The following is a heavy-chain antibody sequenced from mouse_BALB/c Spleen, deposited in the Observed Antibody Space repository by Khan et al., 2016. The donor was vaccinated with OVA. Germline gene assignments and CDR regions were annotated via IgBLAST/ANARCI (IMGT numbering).Heavy chain of an antibody. CDR2: IYPGNINT. CDR1: GYTFTTYY. D-gene: IGHD2-4*01. J-gene: IGHJ4*01. V-gene: IGHV1S56*01. Sequence: QVRLQQSGPELVKPGASVRISCKASGYTFTTYYIHWVRQRPGQGLEWIGWIYPGNINTKYNERFKGKATLTADKSSSTAYIHLSSLTSEDSAVYFGARDDYFVGDAMDYWGQGTSVIVSS. CDR3: ARDDYFVGDAMDY.